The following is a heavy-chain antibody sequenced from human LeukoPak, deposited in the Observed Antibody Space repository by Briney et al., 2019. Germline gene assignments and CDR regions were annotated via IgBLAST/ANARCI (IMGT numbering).Heavy chain of an antibody. Sequence: SGGSLRLSCAASGFTFDDYAMHWVRQAPGKGLEWVSLISGDGGSTYYADSVKGRFTISRDNSKNSLCLQMNSLRTEDTALYYCAKDSHYYDSSGQIGYFDYWGQGTLVTVSS. CDR1: GFTFDDYA. D-gene: IGHD3-22*01. CDR3: AKDSHYYDSSGQIGYFDY. V-gene: IGHV3-43*02. J-gene: IGHJ4*02. CDR2: ISGDGGST.